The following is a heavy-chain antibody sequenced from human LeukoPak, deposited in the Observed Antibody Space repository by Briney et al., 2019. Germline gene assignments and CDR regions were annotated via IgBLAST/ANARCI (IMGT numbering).Heavy chain of an antibody. Sequence: GGSLRLSCAASGITLSSYAMSWVRQAPGKGLEWVSAISGSGGSTYYADSVKGRFTISRDNSKDTLYLQMNSLRAEDTAVYYCAKGPSLRFDPWGQGTLVTVSS. CDR2: ISGSGGST. J-gene: IGHJ5*02. CDR3: AKGPSLRFDP. V-gene: IGHV3-23*01. CDR1: GITLSSYA.